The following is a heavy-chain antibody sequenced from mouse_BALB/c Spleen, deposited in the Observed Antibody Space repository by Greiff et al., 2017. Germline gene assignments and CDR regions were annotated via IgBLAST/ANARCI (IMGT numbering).Heavy chain of an antibody. J-gene: IGHJ4*01. CDR3: AREGGNYRFDYYAMDY. CDR1: GFDFSRYW. D-gene: IGHD2-1*01. V-gene: IGHV4-1*02. CDR2: INPDSSTI. Sequence: EVKLMESGGGLVQPGGSLKLSCAASGFDFSRYWMSWVRQAPGKGLEWIGEINPDSSTINYTPSLKDKFIISRDNAKNTLYLQMSKVRSEDTALYYCAREGGNYRFDYYAMDYWGQGTSVTVSS.